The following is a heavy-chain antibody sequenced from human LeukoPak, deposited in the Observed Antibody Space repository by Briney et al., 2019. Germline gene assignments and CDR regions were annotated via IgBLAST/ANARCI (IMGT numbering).Heavy chain of an antibody. J-gene: IGHJ6*03. CDR2: INPNSGGT. CDR1: GYTFTGYY. V-gene: IGHV1-2*02. CDR3: ARHSGSYSGGMDV. Sequence: GASVKVSCKASGYTFTGYYMHWVRQAPGQGLEWMGWINPNSGGTNYAQKFQGGVTMTRDTSISTAYMELSRLRSDDTAVYYCARHSGSYSGGMDVWGKGTTVTVSS. D-gene: IGHD1-26*01.